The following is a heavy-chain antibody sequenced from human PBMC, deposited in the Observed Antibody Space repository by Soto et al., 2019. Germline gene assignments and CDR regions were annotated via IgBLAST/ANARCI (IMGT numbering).Heavy chain of an antibody. CDR2: IKEDGKEK. D-gene: IGHD2-2*01. CDR1: GFTFSDYW. J-gene: IGHJ4*02. V-gene: IGHV3-7*01. Sequence: AGSLTLSCAASGFTFSDYWMTWVRPAPGKGRGWVAKIKEDGKEKYCLDYGKGRSTIPRENAKTPLYIQMNSLRAEDTAVYQCARVVGSCSSTTCYPSYFDYWGQGTLVTVSS. CDR3: ARVVGSCSSTTCYPSYFDY.